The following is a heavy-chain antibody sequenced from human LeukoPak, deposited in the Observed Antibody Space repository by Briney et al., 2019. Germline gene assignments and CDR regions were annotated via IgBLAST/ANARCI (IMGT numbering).Heavy chain of an antibody. CDR3: ARGSGSEQYYFDY. Sequence: QPGGSLRLSCAASGFTVSSNYMSWVRQAPGKGLEWVANIKQDGSEKYYVDSVKGRFTISRDNAKNSLYLQMNSLRAEDTAVYYCARGSGSEQYYFDYWGQGTLVTVSS. CDR2: IKQDGSEK. J-gene: IGHJ4*02. D-gene: IGHD6-25*01. CDR1: GFTVSSNY. V-gene: IGHV3-7*01.